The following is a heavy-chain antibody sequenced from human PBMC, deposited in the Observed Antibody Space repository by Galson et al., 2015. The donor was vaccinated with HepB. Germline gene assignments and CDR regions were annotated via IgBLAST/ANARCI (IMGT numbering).Heavy chain of an antibody. V-gene: IGHV1-3*01. CDR2: INAGNGNT. Sequence: SVTVSCKASGYTFTSYAMHWVRQAPGQRLEWMGWINAGNGNTKYSQKFQGRVTITRDTSASTAYMDLSSLRSEDTAVYYCARVKYSSSWGLAGYWGQGTLVTVSS. D-gene: IGHD6-13*01. CDR1: GYTFTSYA. CDR3: ARVKYSSSWGLAGY. J-gene: IGHJ4*02.